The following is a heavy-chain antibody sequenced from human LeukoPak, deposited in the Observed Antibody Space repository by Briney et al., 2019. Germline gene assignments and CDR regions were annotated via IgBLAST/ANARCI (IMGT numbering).Heavy chain of an antibody. CDR1: GFTFSSYS. Sequence: PGGSLRLSCAASGFTFSSYSMNWVRQAPGKGLEWASSISSSSSYIYYADSVKGRFTISRDNAKNSLYLQMNSLRAEDTAVYYCARGNYDFWSGYPYIDYWGQGTLVTVSS. D-gene: IGHD3-3*01. CDR2: ISSSSSYI. CDR3: ARGNYDFWSGYPYIDY. V-gene: IGHV3-21*01. J-gene: IGHJ4*02.